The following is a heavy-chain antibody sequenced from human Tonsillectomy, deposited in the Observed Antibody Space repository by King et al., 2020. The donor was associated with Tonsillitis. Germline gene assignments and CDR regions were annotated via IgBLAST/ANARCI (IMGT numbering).Heavy chain of an antibody. Sequence: VQLQESGPGLVKPSETLSLTCTVSGGSISSSYWNWIRQPPGKGLEWIGYIYDSGSTIYNPSLKSRVTISVETSKNQFSLKLSSVTAADTAVYYCARHEYSSSRWEVNFEFWGQGALVTVSS. CDR3: ARHEYSSSRWEVNFEF. CDR2: IYDSGST. J-gene: IGHJ4*02. D-gene: IGHD6-6*01. CDR1: GGSISSSY. V-gene: IGHV4-59*08.